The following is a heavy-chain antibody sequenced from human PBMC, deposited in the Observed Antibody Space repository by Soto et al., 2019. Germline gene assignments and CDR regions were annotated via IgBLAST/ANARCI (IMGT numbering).Heavy chain of an antibody. CDR1: GFTFSNYG. Sequence: GGSLRLSCAASGFTFSNYGMHWVRQAPGKGLAWVALISYDGSNKYYADSVKGRFAISRDNSKNTLYLQMNSLRAEDTAVYYCARDRVESGYPEYFQHWGQGTLVTVSS. V-gene: IGHV3-30*03. J-gene: IGHJ1*01. D-gene: IGHD3-22*01. CDR2: ISYDGSNK. CDR3: ARDRVESGYPEYFQH.